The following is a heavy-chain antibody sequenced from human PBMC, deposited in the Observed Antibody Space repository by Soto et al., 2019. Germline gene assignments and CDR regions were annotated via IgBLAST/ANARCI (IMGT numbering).Heavy chain of an antibody. D-gene: IGHD3-10*02. V-gene: IGHV1-2*02. CDR1: GYTFTAYY. CDR3: ARNMDYYYGRGSGNGHGV. CDR2: INPKFGDT. J-gene: IGHJ6*02. Sequence: QVQLVQSGAEVKEPGDSVRVSCEASGYTFTAYYIHWVRQAPGQGLEWMGWINPKFGDTTYAQDFQGRVSMTRDMSISTVYMELSRLPSDDTAIYYCARNMDYYYGRGSGNGHGVWGQGTTVTV.